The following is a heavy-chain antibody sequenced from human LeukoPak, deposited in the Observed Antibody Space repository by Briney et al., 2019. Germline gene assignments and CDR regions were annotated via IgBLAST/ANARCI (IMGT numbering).Heavy chain of an antibody. Sequence: GGSLRLSCAASGFTFSSYWMSWVRQAPGKGLEWVANIKQDGSEKYYVDSVKGRFTISRDNAKNSLYLQMNSLRAEDTAVYYCARDRCSGGSCYPSKYYGMDVWGKGTTVTFSS. CDR1: GFTFSSYW. J-gene: IGHJ6*04. CDR3: ARDRCSGGSCYPSKYYGMDV. V-gene: IGHV3-7*03. CDR2: IKQDGSEK. D-gene: IGHD2-15*01.